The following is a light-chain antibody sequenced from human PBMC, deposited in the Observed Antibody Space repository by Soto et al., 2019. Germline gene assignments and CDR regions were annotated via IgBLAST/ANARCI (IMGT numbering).Light chain of an antibody. CDR3: QQYNSYFWT. CDR1: QSISSW. Sequence: GDRVTITCGASQSISSWLAWYQQKPGKAPKLLIYDASSLVSGVPSRFSGSGSGTEFTLTISSLQPDDFANYYCQQYNSYFWTFGQGTKVDI. CDR2: DAS. V-gene: IGKV1-5*01. J-gene: IGKJ1*01.